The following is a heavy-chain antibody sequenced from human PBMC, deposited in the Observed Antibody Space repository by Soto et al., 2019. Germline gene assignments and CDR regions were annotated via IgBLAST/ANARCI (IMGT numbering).Heavy chain of an antibody. Sequence: GESLKISCKGSGYSFTSYWIGWVRQMPGKGLEWMGIIYPRDSDTRYSPSFQGQVTISADKSTNTAYLQWSSLKASDTAIYYCARNDNFYYYGMDVWGQGTTDTVSS. CDR1: GYSFTSYW. D-gene: IGHD3-10*01. CDR3: ARNDNFYYYGMDV. V-gene: IGHV5-51*01. J-gene: IGHJ6*02. CDR2: IYPRDSDT.